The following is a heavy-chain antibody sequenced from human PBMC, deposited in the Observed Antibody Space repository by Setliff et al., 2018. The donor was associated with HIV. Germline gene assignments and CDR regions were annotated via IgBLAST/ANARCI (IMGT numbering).Heavy chain of an antibody. V-gene: IGHV4-34*01. J-gene: IGHJ4*02. Sequence: PSETLSLTCAVYDGSFSGYYWSWIRQPPGKGLEWIGEIDHSGSTNYNPSLRSRVIMSMDTSENQFSLRLTSVTAADTALYFCARAPPGIQLLTTTNGPYYFDFWGQGLLVTVSS. CDR3: ARAPPGIQLLTTTNGPYYFDF. CDR1: DGSFSGYY. CDR2: IDHSGST. D-gene: IGHD1-1*01.